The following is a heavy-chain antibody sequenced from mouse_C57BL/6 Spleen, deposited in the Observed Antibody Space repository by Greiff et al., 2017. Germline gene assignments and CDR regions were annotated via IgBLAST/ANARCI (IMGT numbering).Heavy chain of an antibody. D-gene: IGHD2-14*01. J-gene: IGHJ1*03. V-gene: IGHV1-69*01. CDR3: ARRTIGGYFDV. Sequence: VQLQQPGAELVMPGASVKLSCKASGYTFTSYWMHWVKQRPGQGLEWIGDIDPSASYTNYNQKFKGKSTLTVDKSSSTAYMQLSSLTSEDSAVYYCARRTIGGYFDVWGTGTTVTVSS. CDR1: GYTFTSYW. CDR2: IDPSASYT.